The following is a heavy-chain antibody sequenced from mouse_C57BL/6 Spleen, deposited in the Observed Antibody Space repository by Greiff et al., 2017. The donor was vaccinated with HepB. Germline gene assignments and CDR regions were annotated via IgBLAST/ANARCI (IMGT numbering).Heavy chain of an antibody. J-gene: IGHJ4*01. Sequence: PAAAVDFSRYWMSWVRRAPGKGLEWIGEINPDSSTINYAPSLKDKFIISRDNAKNTLYLQMSKVRSEDTALYYCARGGYYYYGSSYNYYAMDYWGQGTSVTVSS. CDR3: ARGGYYYYGSSYNYYAMDY. D-gene: IGHD1-1*01. V-gene: IGHV4-1*01. CDR2: INPDSSTI. CDR1: AVDFSRYW.